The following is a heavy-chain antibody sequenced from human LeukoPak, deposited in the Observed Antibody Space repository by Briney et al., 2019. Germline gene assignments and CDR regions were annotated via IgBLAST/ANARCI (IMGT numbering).Heavy chain of an antibody. CDR2: IYDSGST. Sequence: PSETLSLTCTVSGGSSSSYYWSWIRQPPGKGLEWIGYIYDSGSTSYNPSLKSRVTISGDTSKNQFSLRLSSVTATDTAVYYRARPLIGGGWHAFEIWGQGTMVTVSS. D-gene: IGHD3-22*01. J-gene: IGHJ3*02. V-gene: IGHV4-59*08. CDR1: GGSSSSYY. CDR3: ARPLIGGGWHAFEI.